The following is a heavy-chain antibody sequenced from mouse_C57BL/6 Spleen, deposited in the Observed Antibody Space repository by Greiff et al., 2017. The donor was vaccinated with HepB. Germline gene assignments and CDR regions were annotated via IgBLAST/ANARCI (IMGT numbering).Heavy chain of an antibody. D-gene: IGHD1-1*01. V-gene: IGHV1-64*01. Sequence: QVQLKQPGAELVKPGASVKLSCKASGYTFTSYWMHWVKQRPGQGLEWIGMIHPNSGSTNYNEKFKSKATLTVDKSSSTAYMQLSSLTSEDSAVYYCARSAGGSSYYYAMDYWGQGTTVTVSS. CDR3: ARSAGGSSYYYAMDY. CDR1: GYTFTSYW. CDR2: IHPNSGST. J-gene: IGHJ4*01.